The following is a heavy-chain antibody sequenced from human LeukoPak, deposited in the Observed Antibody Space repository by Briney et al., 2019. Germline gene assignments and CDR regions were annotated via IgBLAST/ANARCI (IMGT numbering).Heavy chain of an antibody. J-gene: IGHJ4*02. CDR1: GFTFSDYY. Sequence: GGSLRLPCAASGFTFSDYYMSWIRQAPGKGLEWVSYISSSGSTIYYADSVRGRFTISRDNAKNSLYLQMNSLRAEDTAVYYCARERYYDFWSGYYAFDYWGQGTLVTVSS. CDR3: ARERYYDFWSGYYAFDY. V-gene: IGHV3-11*04. D-gene: IGHD3-3*01. CDR2: ISSSGSTI.